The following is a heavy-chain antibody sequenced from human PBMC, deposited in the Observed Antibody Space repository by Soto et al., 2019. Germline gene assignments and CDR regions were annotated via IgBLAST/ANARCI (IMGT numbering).Heavy chain of an antibody. CDR1: GFTVSSYA. CDR3: PKSIQARPYYYYYGMDV. CDR2: ISGSGGST. J-gene: IGHJ6*02. V-gene: IGHV3-23*01. D-gene: IGHD6-6*01. Sequence: QPXESFRLFCAASGFTVSSYAMSGVRQAPGKGLEWVSAISGSGGSTYYADSVKGRFTISRDNSKNTLYLQMNSLRAEDTAVYYCPKSIQARPYYYYYGMDVWGQGTTVTVSS.